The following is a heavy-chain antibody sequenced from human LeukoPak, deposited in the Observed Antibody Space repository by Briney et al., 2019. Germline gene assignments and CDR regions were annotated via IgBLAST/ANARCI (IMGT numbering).Heavy chain of an antibody. CDR1: GFTFSSYS. CDR3: ARDRWEPLTVFDY. Sequence: GGSLRLSCAASGFTFSSYSMNGVRQAPGKGLEWVSSISSSSSYIYYADSVKGRFTISRDNAKNSLYLQMNSLRAEDTAVYYCARDRWEPLTVFDYWGQGTLVTISS. J-gene: IGHJ4*02. CDR2: ISSSSSYI. D-gene: IGHD1-26*01. V-gene: IGHV3-21*01.